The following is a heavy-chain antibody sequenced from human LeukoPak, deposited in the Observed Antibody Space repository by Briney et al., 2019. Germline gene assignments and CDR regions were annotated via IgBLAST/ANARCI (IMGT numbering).Heavy chain of an antibody. V-gene: IGHV1-18*01. CDR3: ARDWDDILTGDY. Sequence: ASVKVSCKASGYTFTSYGISWVRQAPGQGLEWMGWISAYNGNTNYSQKLQGRVTMTTDTSTSTAYMELRSLRSDDTAVYYCARDWDDILTGDYWGQGTLVTVSS. CDR1: GYTFTSYG. CDR2: ISAYNGNT. D-gene: IGHD3-9*01. J-gene: IGHJ4*02.